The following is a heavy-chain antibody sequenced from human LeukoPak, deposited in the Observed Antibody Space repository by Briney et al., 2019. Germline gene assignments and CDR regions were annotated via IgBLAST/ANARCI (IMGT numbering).Heavy chain of an antibody. D-gene: IGHD4-17*01. V-gene: IGHV3-21*01. J-gene: IGHJ3*02. CDR3: ASPKEYGDYVDNAFDI. CDR2: ISSSSSYI. CDR1: GFTFSSYS. Sequence: GGSLRLSCAASGFTFSSYSMNWVRQAPGKGLEWVSSISSSSSYIYYADSVKSRFTISRDNAKNSLYLQMNSLRAEDTAVYYCASPKEYGDYVDNAFDIWGQGTMVTVSS.